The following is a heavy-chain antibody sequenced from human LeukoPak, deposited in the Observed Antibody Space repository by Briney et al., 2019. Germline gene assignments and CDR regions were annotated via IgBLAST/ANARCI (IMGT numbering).Heavy chain of an antibody. J-gene: IGHJ4*02. Sequence: GGSLRLSCAASGFTFSVSWVHWVRQGPGKGLVWVSRINNVGTSTTYADSVKGRFTISRDNAKNTLFLETNSLRAEDTGVYYCVREVTGSSYFDYWGQGTLVTVSS. CDR3: VREVTGSSYFDY. V-gene: IGHV3-74*01. CDR2: INNVGTST. CDR1: GFTFSVSW. D-gene: IGHD1-26*01.